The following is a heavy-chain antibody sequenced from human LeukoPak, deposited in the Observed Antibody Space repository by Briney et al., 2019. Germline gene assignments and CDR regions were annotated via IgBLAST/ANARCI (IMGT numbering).Heavy chain of an antibody. CDR2: ISGTGDRT. V-gene: IGHV3-23*01. D-gene: IGHD6-25*01. Sequence: GGSLRLSCAASGFTFSSSAMNWVRQAPGKGLEWVSTISGTGDRTYYADSVKGRFTISRDNSKNTLFLQMNSLRAEDTAVYYCAKDAGSPFDYWGQGTLVTVSS. J-gene: IGHJ4*02. CDR3: AKDAGSPFDY. CDR1: GFTFSSSA.